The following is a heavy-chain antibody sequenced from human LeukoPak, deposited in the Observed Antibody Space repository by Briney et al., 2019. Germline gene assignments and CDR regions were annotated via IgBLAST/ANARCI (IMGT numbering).Heavy chain of an antibody. CDR1: GGSIGSFY. CDR2: IYHSGTT. J-gene: IGHJ4*02. V-gene: IGHV4-59*12. CDR3: AREGYGSGSYYIGY. D-gene: IGHD3-10*01. Sequence: PSETLSLTCTVSGGSIGSFYWTWIRQPPGKGLEWIGYIYHSGTTNYNPSLKSRVTISVDTSKNQFSLKLSSVTAADTAVYYCAREGYGSGSYYIGYWGQGTLVTVSS.